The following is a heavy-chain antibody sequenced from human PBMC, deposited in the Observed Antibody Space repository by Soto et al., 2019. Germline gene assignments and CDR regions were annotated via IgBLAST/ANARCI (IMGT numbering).Heavy chain of an antibody. V-gene: IGHV4-59*01. D-gene: IGHD3-3*01. CDR1: GGSISSYY. Sequence: ASETLSLTCTVSGGSISSYYWSWIRQPPGKGLEWIGYIYYSGSTNYNPSLKSRVTISVDTSKNQFSLKLSSVTAADTAVYYCARYRSGSVHYFDYWGQGTLVTVSS. CDR2: IYYSGST. CDR3: ARYRSGSVHYFDY. J-gene: IGHJ4*02.